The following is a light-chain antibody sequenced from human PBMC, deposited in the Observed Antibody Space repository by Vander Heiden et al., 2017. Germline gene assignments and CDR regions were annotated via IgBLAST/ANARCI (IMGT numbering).Light chain of an antibody. V-gene: IGLV2-14*03. CDR1: SSDVGGYNY. Sequence: QSALTQPASVSGSPGQSITISCTGTSSDVGGYNYVSWYQQHPGKDPKLMIYDVTNRPSGVSNRFSGSKSGNTASLTISGLQAEDEADYYCSSYTSSRTRVFGGGTKLTVL. CDR2: DVT. CDR3: SSYTSSRTRV. J-gene: IGLJ3*02.